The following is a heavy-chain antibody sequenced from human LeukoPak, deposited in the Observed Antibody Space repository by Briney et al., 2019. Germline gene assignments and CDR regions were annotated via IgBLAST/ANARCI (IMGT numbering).Heavy chain of an antibody. Sequence: SVKVSCKASGYTFTSYGISWVRQAPRHRLEWTGWISAYNGNTNYAQKLQGRVTMTTDTSTSTAYMELRSLRSDDTAVYYCARVKSGRSPGDYWGQGTLVTVSS. D-gene: IGHD2-15*01. CDR3: ARVKSGRSPGDY. J-gene: IGHJ4*02. CDR1: GYTFTSYG. V-gene: IGHV1-18*01. CDR2: ISAYNGNT.